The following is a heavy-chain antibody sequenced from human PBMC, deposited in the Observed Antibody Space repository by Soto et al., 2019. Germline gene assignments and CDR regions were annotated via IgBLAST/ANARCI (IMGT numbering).Heavy chain of an antibody. D-gene: IGHD1-26*01. CDR1: GFSLSKARMG. CDR2: IFWNDER. J-gene: IGHJ4*02. CDR3: ARALREGLPIYYFDS. Sequence: QVTLKESGPVLVKPTETLTLTCSVSGFSLSKARMGVSWFRQPPGKALEWLAHIFWNDERSSNKSLKSRLTISRDTSKRQVVLTMTNVDPVDTGTYFCARALREGLPIYYFDSWGQGTLVTVSS. V-gene: IGHV2-26*01.